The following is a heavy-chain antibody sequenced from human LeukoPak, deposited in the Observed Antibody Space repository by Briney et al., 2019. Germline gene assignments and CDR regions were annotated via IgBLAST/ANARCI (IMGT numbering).Heavy chain of an antibody. CDR1: GDSISNYY. CDR3: ARGYHAFSGYWLSYFDY. J-gene: IGHJ4*02. CDR2: SYYSAST. D-gene: IGHD3-22*01. V-gene: IGHV4-59*01. Sequence: PSETLSLTXTVSGDSISNYYWSWIGQPPGKGLAWMGYSYYSASTNYNPSLKCRVTISVDTSKNQFSLKLSSVTAAGTAVYYCARGYHAFSGYWLSYFDYWGQGSLVTVSS.